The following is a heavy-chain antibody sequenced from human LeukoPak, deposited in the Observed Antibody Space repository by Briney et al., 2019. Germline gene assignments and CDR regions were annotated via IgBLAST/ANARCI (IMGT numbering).Heavy chain of an antibody. D-gene: IGHD3-16*01. CDR3: ARGKKGLYYYYGMDV. V-gene: IGHV3-74*01. Sequence: GGSLRLSCAASGFTFSSYRMHWVRQAPGKGLVWVSRINSDGSSTSYADSVKGRFTISRDNAKNTLYLQMNSLRAEDTAVYYCARGKKGLYYYYGMDVWGQGTTVTVSS. J-gene: IGHJ6*02. CDR2: INSDGSST. CDR1: GFTFSSYR.